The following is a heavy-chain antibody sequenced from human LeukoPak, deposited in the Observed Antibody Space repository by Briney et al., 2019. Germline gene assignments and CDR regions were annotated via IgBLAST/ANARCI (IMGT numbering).Heavy chain of an antibody. CDR2: IYPGDSGT. CDR1: GYSFTNYW. V-gene: IGHV5-51*01. J-gene: IGHJ4*02. CDR3: ARHQYSGSYFVFDY. D-gene: IGHD1-26*01. Sequence: GESLKISCKGSGYSFTNYWIGWVRQMPGESLEWMGIIYPGDSGTRYSPSFQGQVTISADKSISTAYVQWSSLKASDTAMYYCARHQYSGSYFVFDYWGQGTLVTVSS.